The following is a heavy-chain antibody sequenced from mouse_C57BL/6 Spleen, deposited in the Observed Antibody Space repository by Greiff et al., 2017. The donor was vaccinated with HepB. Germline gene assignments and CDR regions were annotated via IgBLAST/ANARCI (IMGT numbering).Heavy chain of an antibody. CDR2: MLPGSGST. CDR1: GYTFTGYW. D-gene: IGHD1-1*01. V-gene: IGHV1-9*01. Sequence: VKVVESGAELMKPGASVKLSCKATGYTFTGYWIEWVKQRPGHGLEWIGEMLPGSGSTNYNEKFKGKATFTADTSSNTAYMQLSSLTTEDSAIYYCAREDGSNQAWFAYWGQGTLVTVSA. CDR3: AREDGSNQAWFAY. J-gene: IGHJ3*01.